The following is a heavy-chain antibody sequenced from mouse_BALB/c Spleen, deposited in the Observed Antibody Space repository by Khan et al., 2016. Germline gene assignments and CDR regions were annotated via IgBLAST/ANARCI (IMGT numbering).Heavy chain of an antibody. V-gene: IGHV3-2*02. J-gene: IGHJ2*01. CDR2: ISYSGST. CDR1: GYSITSDYA. D-gene: IGHD2-14*01. Sequence: EVQLQESGPGLVKPSQSLSLTCTVTGYSITSDYAWNWIRQFPGNKLEWMGYISYSGSTSYNPSLKSRISITRDTSKNQFFLQLNSVTTEDTATYYCARWGRFDYRFDYGGQGTTLTVSS. CDR3: ARWGRFDYRFDY.